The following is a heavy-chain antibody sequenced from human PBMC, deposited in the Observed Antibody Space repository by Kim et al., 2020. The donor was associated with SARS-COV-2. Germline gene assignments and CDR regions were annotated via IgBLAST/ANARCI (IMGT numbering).Heavy chain of an antibody. CDR2: PNSGNT. J-gene: IGHJ4*02. CDR3: ARKWEY. Sequence: PNSGNTGYAKKVQGRVTITRNTSISTAYMELASLTAEDTAVYYCARKWEYWGQGALVTVSS. V-gene: IGHV1-8*01. D-gene: IGHD1-26*01.